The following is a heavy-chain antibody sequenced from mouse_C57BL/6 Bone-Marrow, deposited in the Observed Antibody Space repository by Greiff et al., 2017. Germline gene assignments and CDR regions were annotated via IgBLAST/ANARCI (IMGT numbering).Heavy chain of an antibody. CDR1: GYTFTSYW. V-gene: IGHV1-69*01. J-gene: IGHJ3*01. D-gene: IGHD2-2*01. CDR3: ARDGYDGAWFAY. CDR2: IDPSDSYT. Sequence: QVQLQQPGAELVMPGASVKLSCKASGYTFTSYWMHWVKQRPGQGLEWIGEIDPSDSYTNYNQKFKGKSTLTVDTSSSTAYMQLSSLTSEDSAVYYCARDGYDGAWFAYWGQGTLVTVSA.